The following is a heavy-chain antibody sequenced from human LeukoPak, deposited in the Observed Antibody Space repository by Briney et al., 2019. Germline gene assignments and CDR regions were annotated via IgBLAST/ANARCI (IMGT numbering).Heavy chain of an antibody. J-gene: IGHJ3*02. CDR2: ISSSSSYI. V-gene: IGHV3-21*01. D-gene: IGHD5-18*01. Sequence: GGSLRLSCAASGFTFSSYSMNWVRQAPGKGLEWVSSISSSSSYIYYADSVKGRFTISRDNAKNSLCLQMNSLRAEDTAVYYCARDGAMAGAFGIWGQGTMVTVSS. CDR1: GFTFSSYS. CDR3: ARDGAMAGAFGI.